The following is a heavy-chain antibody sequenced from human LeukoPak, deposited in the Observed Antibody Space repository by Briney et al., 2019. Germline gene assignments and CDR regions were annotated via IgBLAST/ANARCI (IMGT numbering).Heavy chain of an antibody. CDR3: VSSAQG. Sequence: PGGALRLSCSASGFTFSNYAMHWVRQAPGKGLEYVSAISTNGGSTYYADSVKGRLTISRDNSKNTLYLQMSSLSTEDTAVYYCVSSAQGWGQGILVTVSS. CDR1: GFTFSNYA. J-gene: IGHJ4*02. CDR2: ISTNGGST. D-gene: IGHD3-10*01. V-gene: IGHV3-64D*06.